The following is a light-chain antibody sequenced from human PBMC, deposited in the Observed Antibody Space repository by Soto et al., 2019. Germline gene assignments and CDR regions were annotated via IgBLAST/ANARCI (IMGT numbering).Light chain of an antibody. CDR1: SSDVGGYNY. J-gene: IGLJ2*01. CDR2: SVS. V-gene: IGLV2-14*03. Sequence: QSALTQPASVSGSPGQSITISCTGTSSDVGGYNYVSWYQQHPGKAPKLMIYSVSNRPSGVSNRFSGSKSGNTASLTISGLQAEDEADYYCSSYTRTRPVLFGGGTKLTVL. CDR3: SSYTRTRPVL.